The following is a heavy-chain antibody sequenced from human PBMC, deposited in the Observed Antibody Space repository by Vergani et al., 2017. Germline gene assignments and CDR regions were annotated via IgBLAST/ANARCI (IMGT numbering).Heavy chain of an antibody. V-gene: IGHV3-23*01. CDR1: GFTFSSYA. Sequence: EVQLLESGGGLVQPGGSLRLSCAASGFTFSSYAMSWVRQAPGKGLEWVSAISGSGGSTYYADSGKGRFTISRDNSKNTLYLQMNSLRAEDTAVSYWAKGGARRGNGYFDYWGQGTLVTVSS. CDR3: AKGGARRGNGYFDY. CDR2: ISGSGGST. J-gene: IGHJ4*02. D-gene: IGHD3-10*01.